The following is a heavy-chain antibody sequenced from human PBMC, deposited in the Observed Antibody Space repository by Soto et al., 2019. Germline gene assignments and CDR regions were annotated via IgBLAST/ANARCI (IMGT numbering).Heavy chain of an antibody. D-gene: IGHD2-2*01. CDR2: IYYLGNT. V-gene: IGHV4-39*01. CDR3: AGRSYCSSTSCPYYYYYYYMDV. CDR1: GGSIGSSSSY. J-gene: IGHJ6*03. Sequence: SETLSLTCTVSGGSIGSSSSYWGWIRQPPGKGLKGVGSIYYLGNTYYNPSLGGRVSISVDTSKNQFSLKLNSVTAADTAVFYCAGRSYCSSTSCPYYYYYYYMDVWGKGTTVTVSS.